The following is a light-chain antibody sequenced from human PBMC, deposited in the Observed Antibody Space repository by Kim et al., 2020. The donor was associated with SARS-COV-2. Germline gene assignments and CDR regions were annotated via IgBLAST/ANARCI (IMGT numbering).Light chain of an antibody. CDR3: QQYGSSPLT. CDR2: GAS. CDR1: QSVSSSY. V-gene: IGKV3-20*01. J-gene: IGKJ4*01. Sequence: EIVLTQSPGTLSLSPGERATLSCSARQSVSSSYLAWYQQKPGQAPRLLIYGASRRATGIPDRFSGSGSGTDFTLTISRLEPEDFAVYYCQQYGSSPLTFGGGTKVDIK.